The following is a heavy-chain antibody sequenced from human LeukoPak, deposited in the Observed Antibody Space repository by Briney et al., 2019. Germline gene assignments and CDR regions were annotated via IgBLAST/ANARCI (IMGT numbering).Heavy chain of an antibody. V-gene: IGHV4-39*01. CDR1: GGSISSSISY. CDR2: IYYRGTT. J-gene: IGHJ5*02. D-gene: IGHD2-2*01. Sequence: SSETLSLTCTVSGGSISSSISYWGWIRQPPGKGLEWIGSIYYRGTTYYNPSFKSRVTISADTSKNQFSLNLNSVTAADTAIYYCATHVSIVAPATLNYGDNWFDPWGQGTLVIVSS. CDR3: ATHVSIVAPATLNYGDNWFDP.